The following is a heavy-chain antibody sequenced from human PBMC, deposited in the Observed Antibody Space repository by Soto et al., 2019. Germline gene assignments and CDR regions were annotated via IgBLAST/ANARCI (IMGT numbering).Heavy chain of an antibody. J-gene: IGHJ4*02. CDR3: ARGTYYYDSSGYYYFDY. D-gene: IGHD3-22*01. CDR1: GGSISSGGYS. V-gene: IGHV4-30-2*01. CDR2: IYHSGST. Sequence: SETLSLTCAVAGGSISSGGYSWSWIRQPPGKGLEWIGYIYHSGSTYYNPSLKSRVTISVDRSKNQFSLKLSSVTAADTAVYYCARGTYYYDSSGYYYFDYWGQGTLVTVSS.